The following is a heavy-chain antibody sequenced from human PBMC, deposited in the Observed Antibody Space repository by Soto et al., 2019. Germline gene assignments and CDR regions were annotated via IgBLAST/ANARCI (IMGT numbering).Heavy chain of an antibody. J-gene: IGHJ4*02. V-gene: IGHV3-23*01. CDR2: IYGSGSDT. D-gene: IGHD3-22*01. CDR1: GFTFSTYT. Sequence: PGGSLRLSCAASGFTFSTYTMTWVRQAPGKGLEWVSGIYGSGSDTFYADSVKGRFTISRDNSKNTLYLQMHSLRAEDTAVYYCAKDSLPNDSSGYYSILTDSWGQGTVVTVSS. CDR3: AKDSLPNDSSGYYSILTDS.